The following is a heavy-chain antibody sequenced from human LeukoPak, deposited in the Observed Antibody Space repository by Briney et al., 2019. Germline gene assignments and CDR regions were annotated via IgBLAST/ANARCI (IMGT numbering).Heavy chain of an antibody. V-gene: IGHV4-34*01. CDR1: GGSFNGYY. J-gene: IGHJ5*02. CDR2: INHSGST. CDR3: ARQGGYCGGDCYWDWFDP. Sequence: SETLSLTCAVYGGSFNGYYWSWIRQPPGKGLEWIGEINHSGSTNYNPSLKSRVTISVDTSKNQFSLKLSSVTAADTAVYYCARQGGYCGGDCYWDWFDPWGQGTLVTVSS. D-gene: IGHD2-21*01.